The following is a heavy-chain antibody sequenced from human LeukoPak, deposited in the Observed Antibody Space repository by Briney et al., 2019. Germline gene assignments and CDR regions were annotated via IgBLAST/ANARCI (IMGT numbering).Heavy chain of an antibody. D-gene: IGHD3-10*01. J-gene: IGHJ5*02. V-gene: IGHV1-2*02. CDR2: INPSSGGT. CDR1: GYTFTGYY. Sequence: ASVKVSCKASGYTFTGYYMHWVRQAPGQGLEWMGWINPSSGGTNYAQKFQGRVTMTRDTSISTAYMELSRLRSDDTAVYYCARAVMVRGVIQEYLSWFDPWGQGTLVTVSS. CDR3: ARAVMVRGVIQEYLSWFDP.